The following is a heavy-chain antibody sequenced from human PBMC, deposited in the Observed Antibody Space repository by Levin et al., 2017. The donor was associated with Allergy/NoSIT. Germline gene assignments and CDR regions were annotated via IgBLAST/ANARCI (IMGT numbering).Heavy chain of an antibody. CDR1: GFMFSSYA. CDR3: AREVVLRYSNTWSAVDY. D-gene: IGHD2-8*01. Sequence: GESLKISCAASGFMFSSYAMHWVRQAPGKGLEWVAVISYNGFNKYYADSVKGRFTISRDNSKNTLYLQVNSLRAEDAAVYFCAREVVLRYSNTWSAVDYWGQGTLVTVSS. V-gene: IGHV3-30-3*01. CDR2: ISYNGFNK. J-gene: IGHJ4*02.